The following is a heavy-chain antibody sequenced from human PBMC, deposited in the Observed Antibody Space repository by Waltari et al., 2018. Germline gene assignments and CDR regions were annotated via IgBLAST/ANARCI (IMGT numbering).Heavy chain of an antibody. CDR1: GGSTSSYY. J-gene: IGHJ4*02. V-gene: IGHV4-59*01. CDR3: ARGYYDFWDGYPYYYDY. D-gene: IGHD3-3*01. CDR2: IYYTGTT. Sequence: QVRLQESGPGLVKPSETLSLTCTVSGGSTSSYYWTWIRQPPGKGLEWIGYIYYTGTTYSNPSLKSRVTMSLDTSKNQFSLRLTSVTAADTAIYYCARGYYDFWDGYPYYYDYWGQGILVTVSS.